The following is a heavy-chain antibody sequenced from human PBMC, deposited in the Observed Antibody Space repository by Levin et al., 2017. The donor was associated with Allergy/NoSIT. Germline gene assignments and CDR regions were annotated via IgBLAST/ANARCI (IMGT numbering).Heavy chain of an antibody. CDR3: ARGRYSGYDPEEYFDY. V-gene: IGHV6-1*01. J-gene: IGHJ4*02. CDR1: GDSVSSNSAA. D-gene: IGHD5-12*01. CDR2: TYYRSKWYN. Sequence: SETLSLTCAISGDSVSSNSAAWNWIRQSPSRGLEWLGRTYYRSKWYNDYAVSVKSRITINPDTSKNQFSLQLNSVTPEDTAVYYCARGRYSGYDPEEYFDYWGQGTLVTVSS.